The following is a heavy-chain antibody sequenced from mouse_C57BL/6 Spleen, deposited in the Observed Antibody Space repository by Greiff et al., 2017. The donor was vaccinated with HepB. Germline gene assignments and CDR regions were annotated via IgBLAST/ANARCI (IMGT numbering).Heavy chain of an antibody. Sequence: VKLMESGAELVKPGASVKISCKASGYAFSSYWMNWVKQRPGKGLEWIGQIYPGDGDTNYNGKFKGKAKLTADKSSSTAYMQLSSLTSEDSAVYFCARSNYGSSQLYYFDYWGQGTTLTVSS. CDR2: IYPGDGDT. CDR1: GYAFSSYW. V-gene: IGHV1-80*01. J-gene: IGHJ2*01. D-gene: IGHD1-1*01. CDR3: ARSNYGSSQLYYFDY.